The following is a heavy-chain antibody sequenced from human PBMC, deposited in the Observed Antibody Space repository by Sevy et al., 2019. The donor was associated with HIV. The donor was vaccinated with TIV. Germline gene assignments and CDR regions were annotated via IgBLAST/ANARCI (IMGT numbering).Heavy chain of an antibody. CDR2: ISGSGGST. CDR1: GFTFSSYA. Sequence: GGSLRLSCAASGFTFSSYAMSWVRQAPGKGLEWVSAISGSGGSTYYADSVKGRFTISRDNSKNTLYLQMNSLRAEDTAVYYCAKDRGNWNYPRRGGGGWFDPWGQGTLVTVSS. D-gene: IGHD1-7*01. CDR3: AKDRGNWNYPRRGGGGWFDP. J-gene: IGHJ5*02. V-gene: IGHV3-23*01.